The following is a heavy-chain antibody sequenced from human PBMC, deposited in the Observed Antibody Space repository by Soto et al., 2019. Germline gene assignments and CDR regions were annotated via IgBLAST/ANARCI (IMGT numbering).Heavy chain of an antibody. CDR2: INPSSGAT. V-gene: IGHV1-2*02. J-gene: IGHJ4*02. CDR1: GYNFVAYY. Sequence: ASVKVSCKASGYNFVAYYMHWVRQAPGQGLEWMGWINPSSGATNFAERFQGRVTMTSDTSISTFYMEIKRLNSDDTAVYFCAKYRQYGVYGYNFDYWGQGTLVTVSS. D-gene: IGHD5-18*01. CDR3: AKYRQYGVYGYNFDY.